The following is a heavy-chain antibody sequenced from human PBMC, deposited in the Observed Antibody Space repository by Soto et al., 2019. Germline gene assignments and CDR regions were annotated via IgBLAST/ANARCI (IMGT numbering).Heavy chain of an antibody. D-gene: IGHD3-3*02. CDR2: ISLSGSTI. V-gene: IGHV3-48*04. J-gene: IGHJ4*02. Sequence: GGSLILSCASSGCNFSSYWMSLVRQAPGKGLEWVSYISLSGSTIYYADSVKGRFTISRDDAKNSLYLQMDSLRADDTAVYYCARESFSASPNFFDYWGQGTLGTVS. CDR3: ARESFSASPNFFDY. CDR1: GCNFSSYW.